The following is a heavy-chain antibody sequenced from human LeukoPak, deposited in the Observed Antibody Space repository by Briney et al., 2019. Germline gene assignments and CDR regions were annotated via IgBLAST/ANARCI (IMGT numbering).Heavy chain of an antibody. CDR3: ARMGRLDY. J-gene: IGHJ4*02. CDR2: INHDGTSK. CDR1: GFTFSSYA. Sequence: GGSLRLSCAASGFTFSSYAMTWVRQAPGKGLEWVANINHDGTSKYYVDSVKGRFTISRDNAKNSLYLQMNSLRVDDTAVYYCARMGRLDYWGQGTLVSVSS. V-gene: IGHV3-7*01. D-gene: IGHD5-24*01.